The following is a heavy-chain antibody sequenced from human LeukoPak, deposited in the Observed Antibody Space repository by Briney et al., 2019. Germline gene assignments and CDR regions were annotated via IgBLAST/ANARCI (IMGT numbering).Heavy chain of an antibody. CDR2: MVPIFSTA. V-gene: IGHV1-69*13. Sequence: SVNLSFTSAGCTFSIYANCWVRHPHGPGQEWEWVMVPIFSTANYAQKFQGRVTITADESTSTAYMELSSLRSEDTAVYYCAREQRYCSGGSCYFDAFDIWGQGTMVTVSS. CDR1: GCTFSIYA. J-gene: IGHJ3*02. D-gene: IGHD2-15*01. CDR3: AREQRYCSGGSCYFDAFDI.